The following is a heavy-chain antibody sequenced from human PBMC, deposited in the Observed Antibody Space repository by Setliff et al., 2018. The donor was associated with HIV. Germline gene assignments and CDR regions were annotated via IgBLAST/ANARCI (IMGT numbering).Heavy chain of an antibody. CDR3: ARLKSGSLGGYVDY. D-gene: IGHD3-10*01. Sequence: PSETLSLTCALYGGSLTNYYWTWIRKSPGKGLEWIGEIVDSGATTYNPSLKSRVTILLDTSKKQFSLNLSSVTAADTAVYYCARLKSGSLGGYVDYWGQGTLVTVSS. J-gene: IGHJ4*02. CDR2: IVDSGAT. CDR1: GGSLTNYY. V-gene: IGHV4-34*12.